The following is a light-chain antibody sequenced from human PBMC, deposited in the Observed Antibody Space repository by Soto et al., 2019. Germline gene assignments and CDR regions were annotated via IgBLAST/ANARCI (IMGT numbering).Light chain of an antibody. V-gene: IGLV2-8*01. Sequence: QSVLTQPPSASGSPGQSVTISCTGTSSDIGGYNYVSWYQQHPGKAPKLMIYEVSKRPSGVPDRFSDSKSGNTASLTVSGLQAEDEADYYCSSYAGSNIFVFGTGTQLTVL. CDR1: SSDIGGYNY. J-gene: IGLJ1*01. CDR3: SSYAGSNIFV. CDR2: EVS.